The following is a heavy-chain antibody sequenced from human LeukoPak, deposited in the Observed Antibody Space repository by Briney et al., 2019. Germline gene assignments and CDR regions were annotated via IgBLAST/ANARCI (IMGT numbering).Heavy chain of an antibody. CDR3: ARDFSLNYGGNGAPYHLLDY. V-gene: IGHV3-74*01. Sequence: PGGSLRLSCAASGITFGNNWMHWVRQGPGKGLVWISRINSDGGGAIYADSVKGRFTVSRDNAKNTLYLQMNSLRAEDTAVYYCARDFSLNYGGNGAPYHLLDYWGQGTLVTVSS. CDR2: INSDGGGA. D-gene: IGHD4-23*01. J-gene: IGHJ4*02. CDR1: GITFGNNW.